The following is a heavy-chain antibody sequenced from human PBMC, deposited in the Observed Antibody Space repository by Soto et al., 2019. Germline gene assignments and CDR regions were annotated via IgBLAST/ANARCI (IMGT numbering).Heavy chain of an antibody. J-gene: IGHJ5*02. V-gene: IGHV4-59*01. CDR3: ARGALNWFDP. CDR2: FFSTGSA. CDR1: GGSISTFY. Sequence: SETLSLTCTVSGGSISTFYWSWIRQPPGKGLEWIGYFFSTGSANYNPSLRSRVTISGDTSKNQFSLKLTSVTAADTAVYYCARGALNWFDPWGQGTLVTVSS. D-gene: IGHD1-26*01.